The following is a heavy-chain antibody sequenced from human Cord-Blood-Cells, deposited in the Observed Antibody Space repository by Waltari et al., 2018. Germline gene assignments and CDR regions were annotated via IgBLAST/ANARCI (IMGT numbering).Heavy chain of an antibody. D-gene: IGHD5-18*01. J-gene: IGHJ4*02. Sequence: QVQLQESGPGLVKPSGTLSLTCAVSGGSISSSTWWSRVRQPPGKGLEWIGESYHSGSTNYNPSLKSRVTISVDKSKNQFSLKLSSVTAADTAVYYCARLTRTYTAMVDYWGQGTLVTVSS. CDR3: ARLTRTYTAMVDY. CDR1: GGSISSSTW. V-gene: IGHV4-4*02. CDR2: SYHSGST.